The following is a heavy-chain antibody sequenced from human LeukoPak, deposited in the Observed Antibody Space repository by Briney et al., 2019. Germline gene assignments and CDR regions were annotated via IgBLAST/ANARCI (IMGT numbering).Heavy chain of an antibody. CDR3: ARNGMSYDFWSGYTSRPNYFDY. J-gene: IGHJ4*02. CDR2: INHNGNVN. V-gene: IGHV3-7*03. CDR1: GFTFSSYW. D-gene: IGHD3-3*01. Sequence: PGGSLRLSRAASGFTFSSYWMNWARQAPGKGLEWVASINHNGNVNYYVDSVKGRFTISRDNSKNTLYLQMNSLRAEDTAVYYCARNGMSYDFWSGYTSRPNYFDYWGQGTLVTVSS.